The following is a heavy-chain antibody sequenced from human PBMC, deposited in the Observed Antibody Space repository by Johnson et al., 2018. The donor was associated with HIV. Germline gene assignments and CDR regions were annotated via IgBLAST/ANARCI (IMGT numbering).Heavy chain of an antibody. CDR1: GFTFSRYD. CDR3: ARGTWLIQGAFDI. Sequence: VQLVESGGGLVQPGGSLRLSCAASGFTFSRYDMHWVRQVAGKGLEWVSAIGTAGATYYPGSVKGRFTISRENAKNSLYLQMNSLRAGDTAVYFCARGTWLIQGAFDIWGQGTMVTVSS. J-gene: IGHJ3*02. V-gene: IGHV3-13*01. CDR2: IGTAGAT. D-gene: IGHD6-19*01.